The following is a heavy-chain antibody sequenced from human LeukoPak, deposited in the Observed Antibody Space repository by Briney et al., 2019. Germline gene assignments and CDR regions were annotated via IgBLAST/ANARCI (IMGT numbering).Heavy chain of an antibody. CDR2: ISFDGSDK. CDR1: AFTFKKSG. CDR3: ARGTSKQLGGDAFDI. V-gene: IGHV3-30*03. J-gene: IGHJ3*02. D-gene: IGHD6-6*01. Sequence: GGSLRLSCAASAFTFKKSGMHWVRQASGKGLEWEAVISFDGSDKQYAESVEGRFTVSRDNSKDTVYLQMNSLRPEDTAVYYCARGTSKQLGGDAFDIWGQGTMVTVSS.